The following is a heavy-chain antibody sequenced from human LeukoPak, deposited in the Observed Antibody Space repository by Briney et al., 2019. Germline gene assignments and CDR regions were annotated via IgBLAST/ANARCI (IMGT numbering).Heavy chain of an antibody. CDR1: GGSISSGGYS. CDR2: IYHSGST. J-gene: IGHJ5*02. D-gene: IGHD3-16*01. CDR3: SGAYGNWFDP. Sequence: SETLSLTCAVSGGSISSGGYSWSWIRQPPGKGLEWIGYIYHSGSTYYNPSLKSRVTISVDRSKNQFSLKLISVTPADTAVYYCSGAYGNWFDPWGQGTLVTVCS. V-gene: IGHV4-30-2*01.